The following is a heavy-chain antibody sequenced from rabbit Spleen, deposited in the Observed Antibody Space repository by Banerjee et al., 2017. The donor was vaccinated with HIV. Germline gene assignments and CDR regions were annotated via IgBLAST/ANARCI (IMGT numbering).Heavy chain of an antibody. CDR1: GFSFSSGVY. J-gene: IGHJ3*01. CDR3: ARGTNYGYDGYNL. D-gene: IGHD2-1*01. CDR2: RSGGSSGT. Sequence: QSLEESGGDLVKPEGSLTLTCTASGFSFSSGVYLCWVRQAPGKGLEWIACRSGGSSGTYYASWAKGRFTISKTSSTTVTLRMTGLTAADTATYFCARGTNYGYDGYNLWGQGTLVTVS. V-gene: IGHV1S40*01.